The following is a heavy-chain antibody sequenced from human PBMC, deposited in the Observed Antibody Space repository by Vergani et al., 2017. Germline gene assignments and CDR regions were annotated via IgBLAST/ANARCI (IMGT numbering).Heavy chain of an antibody. J-gene: IGHJ4*02. V-gene: IGHV3-7*01. Sequence: EVQLVESGGGLVQPGGSLRLSCAASGFTFSSYWMSWVRQAPGKGLEWVANIKQDGSEKYYVDSVKGRFTISRDNAKNSLYLQMNSLRAEDTAVYYCARVLRVYPPNGVDYWGQGTLVTVSS. CDR1: GFTFSSYW. CDR3: ARVLRVYPPNGVDY. CDR2: IKQDGSEK. D-gene: IGHD2-2*02.